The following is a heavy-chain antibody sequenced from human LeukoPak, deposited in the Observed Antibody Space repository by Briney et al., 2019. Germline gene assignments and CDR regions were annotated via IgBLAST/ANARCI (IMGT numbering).Heavy chain of an antibody. J-gene: IGHJ4*02. V-gene: IGHV3-23*01. CDR1: GFTFSDYA. Sequence: GGSLRLSCAVSGFTFSDYAMSWVRHAPGKALEWVLGISFSGRSTNYADSVKGRFIISRDHSNNTLYLQMNSLRAEDTAVYYCAKDREKAVGATIFDHWGQGTLVTVSS. CDR3: AKDREKAVGATIFDH. D-gene: IGHD1-26*01. CDR2: ISFSGRST.